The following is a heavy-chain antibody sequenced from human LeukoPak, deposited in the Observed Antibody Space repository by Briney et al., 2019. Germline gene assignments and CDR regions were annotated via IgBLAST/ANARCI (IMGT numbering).Heavy chain of an antibody. J-gene: IGHJ4*02. D-gene: IGHD5-24*01. CDR3: ARETRVRWTDY. V-gene: IGHV3-53*01. CDR1: GFTVSSNS. CDR2: IYSDNT. Sequence: PGGSLRLSCTVSGFTVSSNSMSWVRQAPGKGLEWVSFIYSDNTHYSDSVKGRFTISRDNSKNTLYLQMNSLRAEDTAVYYCARETRVRWTDYWGQGILVTVSS.